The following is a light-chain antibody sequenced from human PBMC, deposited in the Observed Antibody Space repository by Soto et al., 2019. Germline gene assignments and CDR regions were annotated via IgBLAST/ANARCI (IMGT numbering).Light chain of an antibody. CDR3: QQYGSSPRT. J-gene: IGKJ4*01. CDR1: QSVSNNY. V-gene: IGKV3-20*01. Sequence: EIVLTQSPGTLSLSPGERATLSCRASQSVSNNYLAWYQQKPGQAPRLLIYGASRRATGIPDRFSGSGSETDFTLTISRLEPEDFAVYSCQQYGSSPRTFGGGTKVEIK. CDR2: GAS.